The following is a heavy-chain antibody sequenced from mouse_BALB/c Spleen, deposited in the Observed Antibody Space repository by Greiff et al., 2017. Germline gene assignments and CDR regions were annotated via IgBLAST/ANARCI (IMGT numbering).Heavy chain of an antibody. Sequence: QVQLQQSGPGLVQPSQSLSITCTVSGFSLTSYGVHWVRQTPGKGLEWLGVIWSGGSTDYNAAFISRLSIRKDNSKSQVFFKMTSLQANDTSIYYCARLTLTTARYIDVWGAGTTVTVSS. D-gene: IGHD1-2*01. CDR2: IWSGGST. V-gene: IGHV2-2*02. CDR1: GFSLTSYG. CDR3: ARLTLTTARYIDV. J-gene: IGHJ1*01.